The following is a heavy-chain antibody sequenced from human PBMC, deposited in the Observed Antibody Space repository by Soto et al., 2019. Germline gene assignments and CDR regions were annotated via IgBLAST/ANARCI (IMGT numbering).Heavy chain of an antibody. Sequence: SETLSLTCTVSGGSISSSDHYWAWIRQPPGKGLEWLATIYYSGSIYYSPSLKSRATIPVDTSKNQISLNLTSVTAADTALYYCARHRINRGSWYWVDPWGQGTLVTVSS. CDR3: ARHRINRGSWYWVDP. J-gene: IGHJ5*02. CDR2: IYYSGSI. D-gene: IGHD6-13*01. V-gene: IGHV4-39*01. CDR1: GGSISSSDHY.